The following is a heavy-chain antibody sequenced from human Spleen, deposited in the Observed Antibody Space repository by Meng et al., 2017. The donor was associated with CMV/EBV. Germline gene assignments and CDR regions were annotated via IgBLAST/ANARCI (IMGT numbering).Heavy chain of an antibody. CDR2: IRKRADSYTI. D-gene: IGHD2-21*01. J-gene: IGHJ6*02. V-gene: IGHV3-72*01. Sequence: LSLTCAASGFTVSSNYMSWVRQAPGKGLEWVGRIRKRADSYTIEYAASVQGRFTISRDDSKNSLYLQMNSLKSEDTAVYYCGRAVRQFRGDSSSYSVDVWGLGTTVTVSS. CDR1: GFTVSSNY. CDR3: GRAVRQFRGDSSSYSVDV.